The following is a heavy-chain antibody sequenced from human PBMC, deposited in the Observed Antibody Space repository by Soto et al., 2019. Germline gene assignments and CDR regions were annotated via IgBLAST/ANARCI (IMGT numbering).Heavy chain of an antibody. Sequence: EVQLLESGGGLVQPGGSLRLSCAASGFTFSRYAVSWVRQAPGKGLEWVSAISASGGSTYYADSVKGRFTVSRDNSKNTLYLQMNSLRAGDTAVYYCAKDRGDYYYYGMDVWGQGTTVTVSS. CDR3: AKDRGDYYYYGMDV. V-gene: IGHV3-23*01. J-gene: IGHJ6*02. CDR1: GFTFSRYA. CDR2: ISASGGST.